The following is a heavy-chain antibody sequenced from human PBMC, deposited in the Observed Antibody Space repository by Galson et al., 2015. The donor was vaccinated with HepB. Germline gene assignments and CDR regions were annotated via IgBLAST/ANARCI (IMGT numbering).Heavy chain of an antibody. CDR2: ISSSSSTI. CDR1: GFTFSSYS. V-gene: IGHV3-48*01. D-gene: IGHD3-10*01. CDR3: ARGSDYYGSGSLDY. J-gene: IGHJ4*02. Sequence: SLRLSCAASGFTFSSYSMNWVRQAPGKGLEWVSYISSSSSTIYYADSVKGRFTISRDNAKNSLYLQMNSLRAEDTAVYYCARGSDYYGSGSLDYWGQGTLVTVSS.